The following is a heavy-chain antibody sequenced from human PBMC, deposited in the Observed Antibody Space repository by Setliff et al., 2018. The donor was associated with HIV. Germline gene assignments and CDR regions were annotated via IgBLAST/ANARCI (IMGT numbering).Heavy chain of an antibody. D-gene: IGHD1-26*01. V-gene: IGHV4-34*01. CDR2: INHSGST. CDR1: GGSFSGYY. J-gene: IGHJ4*02. Sequence: PSETLSLTCAVYGGSFSGYYWSWIRQPPGKGPEWIGEINHSGSTNYNPSLKSRVTISVDTSKNQFSLKLSSVTAADTAVYYCARGGVGATNLDYWGQGTLVTVSS. CDR3: ARGGVGATNLDY.